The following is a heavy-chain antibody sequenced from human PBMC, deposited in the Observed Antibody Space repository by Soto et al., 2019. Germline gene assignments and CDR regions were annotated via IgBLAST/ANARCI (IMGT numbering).Heavy chain of an antibody. Sequence: ASVKVSCKASGYTFTNYFVHWVRQAPGQGLEWMGIINPSGGSTSYAQKFQGRVTMTKDTSTSTVYMELSSLRSEDTAVYYCARENYSDSRTYYTLYYFDYWGQGTLVTVSS. CDR1: GYTFTNYF. J-gene: IGHJ4*02. V-gene: IGHV1-46*01. CDR3: ARENYSDSRTYYTLYYFDY. CDR2: INPSGGST. D-gene: IGHD3-22*01.